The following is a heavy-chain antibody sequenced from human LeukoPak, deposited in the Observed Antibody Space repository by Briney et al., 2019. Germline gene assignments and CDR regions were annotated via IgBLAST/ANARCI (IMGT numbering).Heavy chain of an antibody. Sequence: QTGGSLRLSCAASGFTFSSYAMSWVRQAPGKGLEWVSAISGSGGSTYYADSVKGRFTISRDNSKNTLYLQMNSLRAEDTAVYYCAKEPMPWGSGSYHPFDYWGQGTLVTVSS. CDR2: ISGSGGST. V-gene: IGHV3-23*01. CDR3: AKEPMPWGSGSYHPFDY. CDR1: GFTFSSYA. D-gene: IGHD3-10*01. J-gene: IGHJ4*02.